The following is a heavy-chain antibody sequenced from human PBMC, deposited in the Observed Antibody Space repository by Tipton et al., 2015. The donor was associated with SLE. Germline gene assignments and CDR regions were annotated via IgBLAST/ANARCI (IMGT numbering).Heavy chain of an antibody. CDR1: GGSFGDDY. J-gene: IGHJ4*02. V-gene: IGHV4-34*01. CDR3: ARDPRGVATAGSLGY. D-gene: IGHD6-13*01. CDR2: INHSGGT. Sequence: TLSLTCAVYGGSFGDDYWSWIRQPPGKGLEWIGEINHSGGTNDNPSLKSRVTISVDTSKNQFSLKLTSVTAADTAVYFCARDPRGVATAGSLGYWGQGTLVTVSS.